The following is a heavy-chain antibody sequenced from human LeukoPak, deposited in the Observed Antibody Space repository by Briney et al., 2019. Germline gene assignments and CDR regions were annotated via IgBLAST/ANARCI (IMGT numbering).Heavy chain of an antibody. Sequence: SETLSLTCTVSGGSISSYYGSWIRQPPGKGLEWIGYIYYSGSTNYNPSLKSRVTISVDTSKNQFSLKLSSVTAADTAVYYCARAVNYDFWSGYPNWFDPWGQGTLVTVSS. CDR2: IYYSGST. CDR3: ARAVNYDFWSGYPNWFDP. CDR1: GGSISSYY. V-gene: IGHV4-59*01. J-gene: IGHJ5*02. D-gene: IGHD3-3*01.